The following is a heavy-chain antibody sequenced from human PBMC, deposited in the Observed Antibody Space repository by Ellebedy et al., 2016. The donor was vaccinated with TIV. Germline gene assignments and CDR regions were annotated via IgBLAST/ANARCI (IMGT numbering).Heavy chain of an antibody. CDR2: ISDTGITT. CDR1: GFTFSNYA. Sequence: GESLKISCAASGFTFSNYAMTWVRQVTGQGLGWVSGISDTGITTYYADSAKGRFTISRDNSRSTLYLQMNSLRAEDTAVYYCAKLPYGVPYFDYWGQGTLVTVSS. J-gene: IGHJ4*02. CDR3: AKLPYGVPYFDY. V-gene: IGHV3-23*01. D-gene: IGHD4-17*01.